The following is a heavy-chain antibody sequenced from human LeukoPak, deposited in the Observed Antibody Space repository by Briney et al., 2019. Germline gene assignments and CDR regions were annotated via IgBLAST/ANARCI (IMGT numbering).Heavy chain of an antibody. CDR1: GGTFSSYA. D-gene: IGHD3-10*01. CDR3: ARSVFKGGYFGQFDY. J-gene: IGHJ4*02. Sequence: SVTVSCKASGGTFSSYAISWVRQAPGQGLEWMGGIIPIFGTANYAQKFQGRVTITADESTSTAYMELSSLRSEDTAVYYCARSVFKGGYFGQFDYWGQGTLVTVSS. V-gene: IGHV1-69*13. CDR2: IIPIFGTA.